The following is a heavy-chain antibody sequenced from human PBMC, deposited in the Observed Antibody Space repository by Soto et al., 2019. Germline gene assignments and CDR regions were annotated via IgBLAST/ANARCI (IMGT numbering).Heavy chain of an antibody. CDR2: IRSKAYGGTT. CDR1: GFTFGDYV. J-gene: IGHJ1*01. Sequence: GGSLRLSCTASGFTFGDYVMSWVRQAPGKGLEWVGFIRSKAYGGTTEYAASVKGRFTISRDDSKSIAYLQMNSLKTEDTAVYYCTRGRSYFQHWGQGTLVTVSS. D-gene: IGHD1-26*01. V-gene: IGHV3-49*04. CDR3: TRGRSYFQH.